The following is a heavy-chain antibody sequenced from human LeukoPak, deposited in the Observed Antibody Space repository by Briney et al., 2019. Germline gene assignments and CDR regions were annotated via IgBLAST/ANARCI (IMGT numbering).Heavy chain of an antibody. CDR2: IGGSGGNT. Sequence: PGGSLRLSCAASGFTFSSAAMSWVRQAPGKGLEWVSAIGGSGGNTNYADSVKGRFTISRDNSKNTLFLQMNSLRVEDTAVYYCAKGMTTLDYWGQGTLVTVSS. D-gene: IGHD1-1*01. CDR3: AKGMTTLDY. J-gene: IGHJ4*02. V-gene: IGHV3-23*01. CDR1: GFTFSSAA.